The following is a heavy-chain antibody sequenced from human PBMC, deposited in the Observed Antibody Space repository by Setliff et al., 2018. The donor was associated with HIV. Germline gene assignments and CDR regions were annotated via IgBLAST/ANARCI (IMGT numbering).Heavy chain of an antibody. Sequence: KTSETLSLTCSVSGGSISTTNYYWGWVRQPPGKGLEWIGIIYYRGSAYYDLSLKSRVTLSVDTSKNPFSLNLTSVTAADTAVYYCARGDGYRANDAYYFDYWGQGTLVTVSS. J-gene: IGHJ4*02. CDR3: ARGDGYRANDAYYFDY. CDR1: GGSISTTNYY. D-gene: IGHD5-12*01. CDR2: IYYRGSA. V-gene: IGHV4-39*07.